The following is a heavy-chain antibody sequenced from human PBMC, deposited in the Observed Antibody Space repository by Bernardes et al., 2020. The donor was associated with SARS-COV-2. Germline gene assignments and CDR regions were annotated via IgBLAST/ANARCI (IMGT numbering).Heavy chain of an antibody. Sequence: GGSLRLSCAASGFTFNNSWMHWVRQTPGKGLVWVSRINEDGSTTNYADPVKGRFTISRDNAKNTLYLQMNSLRAEDTAMYYCTRDIGGGSSYWGQGALVTVSS. CDR2: INEDGSTT. CDR1: GFTFNNSW. J-gene: IGHJ4*02. D-gene: IGHD2-15*01. CDR3: TRDIGGGSSY. V-gene: IGHV3-74*01.